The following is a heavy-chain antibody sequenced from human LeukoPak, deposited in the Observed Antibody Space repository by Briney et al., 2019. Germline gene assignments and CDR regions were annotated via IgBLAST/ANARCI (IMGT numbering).Heavy chain of an antibody. CDR3: ARDQRRFDWLPPDYYMDV. Sequence: SETLSLTCTVSGGSINSGDYYWGWIRQPPGKGLEWIGSIYYSGNTYYNPSLKSRVTISVDTSKNQFSLKLSSVTAADTAVYYCARDQRRFDWLPPDYYMDVWGKGTTVTVSS. CDR1: GGSINSGDYY. J-gene: IGHJ6*03. V-gene: IGHV4-39*02. CDR2: IYYSGNT. D-gene: IGHD3-9*01.